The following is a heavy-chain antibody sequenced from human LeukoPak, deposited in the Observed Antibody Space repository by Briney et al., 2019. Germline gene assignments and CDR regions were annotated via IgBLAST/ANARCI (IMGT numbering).Heavy chain of an antibody. CDR1: GFTFSSYG. Sequence: GRSLRLSCAASGFTFSSYGMHWVRQAPGKGLEWVAVISYDGSNKYYADSVKGRFTISRDNSKNTLYLQMNSRRAEDTAVYYCAKGGYSYGIHFDYWGQGTLVTVSS. CDR3: AKGGYSYGIHFDY. CDR2: ISYDGSNK. V-gene: IGHV3-30*18. D-gene: IGHD5-18*01. J-gene: IGHJ4*02.